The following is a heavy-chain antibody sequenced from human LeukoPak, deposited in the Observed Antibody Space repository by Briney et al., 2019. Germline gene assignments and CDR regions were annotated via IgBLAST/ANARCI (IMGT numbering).Heavy chain of an antibody. V-gene: IGHV3-64D*06. CDR1: GLTFSNYA. D-gene: IGHD1-14*01. Sequence: GGSLRLSCSASGLTFSNYAFHWVRQAPGKGLECASAISNNGDSTYYADSVKGRFTTSRDNSNKTLYLQMSSLRAEDTAVYYCVKYNSGLYDLWGQGILVTVSS. CDR3: VKYNSGLYDL. J-gene: IGHJ5*02. CDR2: ISNNGDST.